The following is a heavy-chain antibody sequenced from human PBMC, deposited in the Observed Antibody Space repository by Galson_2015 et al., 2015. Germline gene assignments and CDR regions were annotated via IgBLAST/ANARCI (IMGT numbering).Heavy chain of an antibody. CDR2: ISTNGGTI. Sequence: SLRLSCAASGFDFSFNYMSWVRQSPARGLEWVAYISTNGGTIFYADSVKGRFTISRDNSKKSLYLQMDSLRAGDTALYYCARLGASWPADYYIDGRGKGT. J-gene: IGHJ6*03. D-gene: IGHD2-2*01. CDR3: ARLGASWPADYYIDG. CDR1: GFDFSFNY. V-gene: IGHV3-11*01.